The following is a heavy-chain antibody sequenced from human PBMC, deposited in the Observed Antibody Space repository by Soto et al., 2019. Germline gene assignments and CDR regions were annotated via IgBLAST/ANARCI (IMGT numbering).Heavy chain of an antibody. CDR3: AKGTSTGVIYYYYGVDV. J-gene: IGHJ6*02. V-gene: IGHV3-23*01. CDR2: ISGSGGST. CDR1: GFTFSSYA. Sequence: LRLSCAASGFTFSSYAMSWVRQAPGKGLEWVSAISGSGGSTYYADSVKGRFTISRDNSKNTLYLQMNSLRDEDTAVYYCAKGTSTGVIYYYYGVDVWGQGTTVTVSS. D-gene: IGHD1-1*01.